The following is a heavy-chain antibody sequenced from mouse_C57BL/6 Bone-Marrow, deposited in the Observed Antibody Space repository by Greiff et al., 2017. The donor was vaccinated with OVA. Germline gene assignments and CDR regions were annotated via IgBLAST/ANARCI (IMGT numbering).Heavy chain of an antibody. CDR2: SRNKANDYTT. CDR1: GFTFSDFY. J-gene: IGHJ1*03. Sequence: EVKLMESGGGLVQSGRSLRLSCATSGFTFSDFYMEWVRQAPGKGLEWIAASRNKANDYTTEYSASVKGRFIVSRDTSQSILYLQMNALKAEDTAIYYCARDAAPYDYDGYFDVWGTGTTVTVSS. D-gene: IGHD2-4*01. V-gene: IGHV7-1*01. CDR3: ARDAAPYDYDGYFDV.